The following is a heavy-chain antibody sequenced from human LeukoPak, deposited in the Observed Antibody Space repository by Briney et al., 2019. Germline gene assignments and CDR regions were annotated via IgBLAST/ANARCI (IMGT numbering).Heavy chain of an antibody. CDR1: GGSISSYL. D-gene: IGHD3-10*01. CDR3: ARAGVTMVRGVDY. V-gene: IGHV4-59*01. CDR2: IYYSGST. Sequence: PSETLSLTCTVSGGSISSYLWSWIRQSPGKGLEWIGYIYYSGSTNYNPSLKSRVTISVDTSKNQFSLMLSSVTAADTAVYYCARAGVTMVRGVDYWGQGTLVTVSS. J-gene: IGHJ4*02.